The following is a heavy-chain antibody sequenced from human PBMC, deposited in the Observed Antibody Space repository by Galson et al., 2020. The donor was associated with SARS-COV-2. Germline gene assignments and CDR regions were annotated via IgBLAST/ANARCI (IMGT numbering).Heavy chain of an antibody. V-gene: IGHV1-2*06. CDR3: AREGDGLSSEFDF. Sequence: GESLKISCRASGYTFTYLYIHWVRQAPGQGLEWMGRFNPDSGVTNYAQRFQGRVTMTGDTSNSTAYMELTSLTIDDTAVYYCAREGDGLSSEFDFWGQGTLVTVSS. CDR1: GYTFTYLY. J-gene: IGHJ4*02. CDR2: FNPDSGVT. D-gene: IGHD2-21*02.